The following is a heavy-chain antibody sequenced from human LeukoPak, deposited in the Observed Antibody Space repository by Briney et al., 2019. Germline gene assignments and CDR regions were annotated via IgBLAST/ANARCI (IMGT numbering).Heavy chain of an antibody. CDR2: MSGSGGST. CDR1: GFTFSSYA. Sequence: PGGSLRLSCAVSGFTFSSYAMSWVRQAPGKGLEWVSGMSGSGGSTYYGDSVKGRFTISRDNSKNTLYLQMNTLRAEDTAVYYCAKDREYSYVYDAFDIWGQGTLVTVSS. J-gene: IGHJ3*02. V-gene: IGHV3-23*01. CDR3: AKDREYSYVYDAFDI. D-gene: IGHD3-16*01.